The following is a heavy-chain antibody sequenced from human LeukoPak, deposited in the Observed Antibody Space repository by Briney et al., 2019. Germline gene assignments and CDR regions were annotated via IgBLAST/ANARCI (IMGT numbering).Heavy chain of an antibody. CDR3: AKVAYSSPEDV. D-gene: IGHD6-19*01. CDR2: FSGSGGST. Sequence: GGSLRLSCAASGFTFSSYAMSWVRQAPGKGLECISGFSGSGGSTYYADSVKGRFTISRDNSKNTLYLQMNSLRAEDTAVYYCAKVAYSSPEDVWGKGTTVTVSS. CDR1: GFTFSSYA. V-gene: IGHV3-23*01. J-gene: IGHJ6*04.